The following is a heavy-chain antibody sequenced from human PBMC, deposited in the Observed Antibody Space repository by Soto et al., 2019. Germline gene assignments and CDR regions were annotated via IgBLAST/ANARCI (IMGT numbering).Heavy chain of an antibody. J-gene: IGHJ4*02. V-gene: IGHV3-23*01. D-gene: IGHD1-26*01. CDR2: ISGSGGST. Sequence: EVQLLESGGGLVQPGGSLRLSCAASGFTFSSYAMTWVRQAPGKGLEWVSAISGSGGSTYYADSGKGQFTISRDNSKNTLYLQMNSLRAEDTAVYCCAKGLYSGSYFDYWGQGGLVTVSS. CDR1: GFTFSSYA. CDR3: AKGLYSGSYFDY.